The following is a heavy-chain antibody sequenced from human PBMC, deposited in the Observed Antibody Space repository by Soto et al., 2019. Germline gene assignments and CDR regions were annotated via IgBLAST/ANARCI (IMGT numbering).Heavy chain of an antibody. CDR2: ISYDGSNK. V-gene: IGHV3-30*18. Sequence: GGSLKLSCAPNSFPFDSYVMEWVSEAACKGLEWVAVISYDGSNKYYADSVKGRFTISRDNSKNTLYLQMNSLRAEDTAVYYCAKSHYGSGSYLAAYYYYGMDVWGQGT. CDR3: AKSHYGSGSYLAAYYYYGMDV. J-gene: IGHJ6*02. D-gene: IGHD3-10*01. CDR1: SFPFDSYV.